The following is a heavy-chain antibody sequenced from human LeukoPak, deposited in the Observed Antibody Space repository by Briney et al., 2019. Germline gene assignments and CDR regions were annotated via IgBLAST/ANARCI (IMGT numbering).Heavy chain of an antibody. D-gene: IGHD1-26*01. J-gene: IGHJ4*02. CDR3: ARGRPYTGGYHLDY. V-gene: IGHV4-39*01. CDR2: IYYSGST. CDR1: GDSTSSDRYY. Sequence: SETLSLTCTIPGDSTSSDRYYGGWVRQPPGKGLEWIGNIYYSGSTYYNPSLKSRVTMSVDTSKNQFFLKLNSVTAADTAVYYCARGRPYTGGYHLDYWGQGTLVTVSS.